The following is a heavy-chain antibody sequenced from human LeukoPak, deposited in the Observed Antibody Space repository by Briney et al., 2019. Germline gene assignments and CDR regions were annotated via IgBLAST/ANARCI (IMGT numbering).Heavy chain of an antibody. CDR2: INTDGSST. J-gene: IGHJ4*02. CDR3: ARGGDLSSSGYYFFDY. Sequence: PGGSLRLSCAASGFTFTSYWMHWVRQAPGKGLVWVSRINTDGSSTTYADSVKGRFTISRDNAKNTLYLQMNSLRAEDTAMYYCARGGDLSSSGYYFFDYWGQGALVTVSS. D-gene: IGHD3-22*01. CDR1: GFTFTSYW. V-gene: IGHV3-74*01.